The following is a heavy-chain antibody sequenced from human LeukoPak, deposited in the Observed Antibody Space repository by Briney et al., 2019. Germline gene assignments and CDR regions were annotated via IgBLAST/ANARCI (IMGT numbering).Heavy chain of an antibody. Sequence: SQTLSLTCTVSGGSISSGGYYWSCIRPHPGKGLEWIGYIYYSGSTYYHPSLKSRITISVDTPKNQVPRKLSSVTAADTGVYYCGVITGTRGTMIIDCWGQGTLVTVSS. CDR1: GGSISSGGYY. J-gene: IGHJ4*02. D-gene: IGHD1-7*01. CDR2: IYYSGST. CDR3: GVITGTRGTMIIDC. V-gene: IGHV4-31*03.